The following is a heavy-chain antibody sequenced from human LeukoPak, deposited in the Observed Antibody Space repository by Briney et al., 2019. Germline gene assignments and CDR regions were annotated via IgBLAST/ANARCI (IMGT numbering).Heavy chain of an antibody. CDR2: ISSGSTI. D-gene: IGHD3-10*01. J-gene: IGHJ4*02. CDR1: GFTFSSYE. V-gene: IGHV3-48*03. CDR3: ARGRSPLDY. Sequence: GGSLRLSCAASGFTFSSYEMNWVRQAPGKGLEWVSYISSGSTIYYADSVKGRFTISRDNAKNSLYLQMNSLRAEDTAVYYCARGRSPLDYWGQGTLVTVSS.